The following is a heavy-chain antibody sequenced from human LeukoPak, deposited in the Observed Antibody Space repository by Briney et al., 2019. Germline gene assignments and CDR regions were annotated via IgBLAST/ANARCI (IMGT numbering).Heavy chain of an antibody. CDR1: GGSISSSSYY. Sequence: SETLSLTCTVSGGSISSSSYYWGWIRKPPGKGLEWIGSIYYSGSTYYNPSLKSRVTISVDTSKNQFSLKLSSVTAADTAVYYCARDRGRWLHRDAFDIWGQGTMVTVSS. CDR3: ARDRGRWLHRDAFDI. V-gene: IGHV4-39*07. J-gene: IGHJ3*02. D-gene: IGHD5-24*01. CDR2: IYYSGST.